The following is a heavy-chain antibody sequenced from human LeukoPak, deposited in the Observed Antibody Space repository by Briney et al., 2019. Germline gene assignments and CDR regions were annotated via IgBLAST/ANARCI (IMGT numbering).Heavy chain of an antibody. CDR3: ARDSLRSPRAEYLQH. V-gene: IGHV3-48*01. CDR2: IISISSTT. CDR1: GFTFTSYS. Sequence: GGSLRLSCAASGFTFTSYSMNWVRQAPGKGLEGVSYIISISSTTYYAHSVKGRFPISRDNAKNSLYLEMNGLRAEDTAVYYCARDSLRSPRAEYLQHWGQGTLVTVSS. D-gene: IGHD3-16*01. J-gene: IGHJ1*01.